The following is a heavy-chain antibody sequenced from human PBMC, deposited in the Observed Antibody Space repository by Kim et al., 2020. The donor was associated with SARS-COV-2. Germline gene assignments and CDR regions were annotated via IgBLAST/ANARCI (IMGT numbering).Heavy chain of an antibody. V-gene: IGHV1-69*13. CDR1: GGTFSSYA. D-gene: IGHD3-22*01. CDR2: IIPIFGTA. CDR3: ARGYDSSGYYLSYFDY. J-gene: IGHJ4*02. Sequence: SVKVSCKASGGTFSSYAISWVRQAPGQGLEWMGGIIPIFGTANYAQKFQGRVTITADESTSTAYMELSSLRSEDTAVYYCARGYDSSGYYLSYFDYWGQGTLVTVSS.